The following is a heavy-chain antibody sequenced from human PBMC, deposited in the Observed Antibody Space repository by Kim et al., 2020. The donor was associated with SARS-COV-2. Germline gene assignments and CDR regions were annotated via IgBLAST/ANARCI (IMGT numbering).Heavy chain of an antibody. CDR3: ARNIWIGSDWYFDL. J-gene: IGHJ2*01. V-gene: IGHV4-39*02. Sequence: SFQSRVTISADTSLTHFSLKLNSVTAADTAVYYCARNIWIGSDWYFDLWGRGTLVTVSS. D-gene: IGHD1-1*01.